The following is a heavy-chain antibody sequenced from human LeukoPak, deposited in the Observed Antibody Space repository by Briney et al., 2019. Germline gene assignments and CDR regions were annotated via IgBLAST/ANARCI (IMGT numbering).Heavy chain of an antibody. CDR2: MWYDGSNK. J-gene: IGHJ6*02. CDR1: GFXFSSYG. CDR3: ARYCSGGSCYSGMDV. V-gene: IGHV3-33*01. Sequence: PGRSLRLSCVASGFXFSSYGMHWVRQAPGKGLEWVALMWYDGSNKHYADSVKGRFTISRDNSKNTLFLQMNSLRDEDTAVYYCARYCSGGSCYSGMDVWGHGTTVTVSS. D-gene: IGHD2-15*01.